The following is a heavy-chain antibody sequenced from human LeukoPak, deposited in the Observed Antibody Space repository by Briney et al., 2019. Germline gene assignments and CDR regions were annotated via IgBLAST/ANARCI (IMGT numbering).Heavy chain of an antibody. CDR1: GFTFSSYW. CDR3: ARGDDILTAYYYYYGMDV. CDR2: INSDGSST. D-gene: IGHD3-9*01. J-gene: IGHJ6*04. Sequence: GGSLRLSCAASGFTFSSYWMHWVRQAPGKGLGWVSRINSDGSSTSYADSVKGRFTISRDNAKNTLYLQMNSLRAEDTAVYYCARGDDILTAYYYYYGMDVWGKGTTVTVSS. V-gene: IGHV3-74*01.